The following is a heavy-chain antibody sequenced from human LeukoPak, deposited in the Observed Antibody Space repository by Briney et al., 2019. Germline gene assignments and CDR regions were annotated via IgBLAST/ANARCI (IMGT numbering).Heavy chain of an antibody. J-gene: IGHJ5*02. CDR3: AKDLPDSRESLTGHWFDP. CDR2: ITSSSNYI. Sequence: PGGSLRLSCAASGFTFSSYNMNWVRQAPGKGLEWVSSITSSSNYIYFGDSVKGRFTISRDNAKNSLYLQMNSLRAEDTAVYYCAKDLPDSRESLTGHWFDPWGQGTLVAVSS. CDR1: GFTFSSYN. V-gene: IGHV3-21*01. D-gene: IGHD2-15*01.